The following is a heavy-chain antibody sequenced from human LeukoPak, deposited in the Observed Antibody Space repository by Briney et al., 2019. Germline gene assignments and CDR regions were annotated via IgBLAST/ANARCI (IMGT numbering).Heavy chain of an antibody. CDR2: ISAYNGNT. V-gene: IGHV1-18*01. D-gene: IGHD2-2*01. CDR1: GYTFTSYG. CDR3: ARSGRYCSSTSCHNWFDP. Sequence: VASVKVSCKASGYTFTSYGISWVRQAPGQGLEWMGWISAYNGNTNYAQKLQGRVTMTTDTSTSTAYMELRSLRSDDTAVYYCARSGRYCSSTSCHNWFDPWGQGTLVTVSS. J-gene: IGHJ5*02.